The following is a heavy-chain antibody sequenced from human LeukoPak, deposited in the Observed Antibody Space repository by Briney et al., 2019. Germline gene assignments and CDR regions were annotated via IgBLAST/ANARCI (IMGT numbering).Heavy chain of an antibody. CDR3: ATDLLLAPLGAKPGL. CDR1: GYTLIELS. J-gene: IGHJ4*02. D-gene: IGHD1-14*01. CDR2: FDPEDGET. V-gene: IGHV1-24*01. Sequence: ASVKVSCKVSGYTLIELSMHWVRQAPGKGLEWMGGFDPEDGETIYAQKFQGRVTMTEDTSTDTAYMELSSLRSEDTAVYYCATDLLLAPLGAKPGLWGQGTPVTVSS.